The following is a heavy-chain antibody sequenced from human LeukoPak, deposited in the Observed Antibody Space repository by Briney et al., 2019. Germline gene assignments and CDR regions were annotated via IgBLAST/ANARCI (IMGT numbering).Heavy chain of an antibody. V-gene: IGHV4-30-4*01. CDR2: IFYTGSA. CDR3: ASLSRLGKYAFDI. J-gene: IGHJ3*02. D-gene: IGHD3-9*01. CDR1: GGSISSGDYY. Sequence: SETLSLTCTVSGGSISSGDYYCSWIRQPPGKGLEWIGYIFYTGSAYSNPSLKSRLTISVGTSKNQFSLKLSSVTAADTAVYYCASLSRLGKYAFDIWGQGTMVTVSS.